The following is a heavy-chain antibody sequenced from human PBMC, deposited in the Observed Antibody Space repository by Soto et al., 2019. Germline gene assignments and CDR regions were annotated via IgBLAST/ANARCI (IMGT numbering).Heavy chain of an antibody. Sequence: PGGSLRLSCAASGFTFDEYAMHWVRQAPGKDLEWVSRISWNSVSMGYADSVKGRFTISRDNARNSLYLQMNSLRAEDTALYYCAKDKSSIAATGTLDYWGQGTLVTVSS. CDR1: GFTFDEYA. CDR2: ISWNSVSM. CDR3: AKDKSSIAATGTLDY. J-gene: IGHJ4*02. V-gene: IGHV3-9*01. D-gene: IGHD6-13*01.